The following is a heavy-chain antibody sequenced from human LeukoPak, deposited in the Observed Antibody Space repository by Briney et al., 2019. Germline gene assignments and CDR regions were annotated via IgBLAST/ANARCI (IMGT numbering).Heavy chain of an antibody. CDR2: ISWNSGSI. Sequence: GGSLRLSCAASGFTFDDYAMHWVRQAPGKGLKWVSGISWNSGSIGYADSVKGRFTISRDNAKNSLYLQMNSLRAEDTALYYCAKAPGSYGYLYDYWGQGTLVTVSS. CDR3: AKAPGSYGYLYDY. J-gene: IGHJ4*02. D-gene: IGHD5-18*01. V-gene: IGHV3-9*01. CDR1: GFTFDDYA.